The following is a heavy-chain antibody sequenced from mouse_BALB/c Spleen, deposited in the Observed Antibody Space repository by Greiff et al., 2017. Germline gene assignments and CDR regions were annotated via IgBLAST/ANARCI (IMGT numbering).Heavy chain of an antibody. CDR3: ARWLDAMDY. Sequence: EVQGVESGGGLVKPGGSLKLSCAASGFTFSSYAMSWVRQTPEKRLEWVASISSGGSTYYPDSVKGRFTISRDNARNILYLQMSSLRSEDTAMYYCARWLDAMDYWGQGTSVTVSS. D-gene: IGHD2-2*01. CDR1: GFTFSSYA. J-gene: IGHJ4*01. CDR2: ISSGGST. V-gene: IGHV5-6-5*01.